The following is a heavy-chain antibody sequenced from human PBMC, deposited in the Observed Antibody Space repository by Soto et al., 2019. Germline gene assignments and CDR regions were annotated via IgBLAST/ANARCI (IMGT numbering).Heavy chain of an antibody. CDR1: GGSISSHY. CDR2: VHYSGST. D-gene: IGHD6-6*01. Sequence: SETLSLTCVVSGGSISSHYWSWIRQPPGSGLEWIGFVHYSGSTNYSPSLKSRVTMSVDTSKNQFFLNLTSVTAADTAIYFCARRDYSTSSLGPFDYWGQGILVTVSS. CDR3: ARRDYSTSSLGPFDY. V-gene: IGHV4-59*11. J-gene: IGHJ4*02.